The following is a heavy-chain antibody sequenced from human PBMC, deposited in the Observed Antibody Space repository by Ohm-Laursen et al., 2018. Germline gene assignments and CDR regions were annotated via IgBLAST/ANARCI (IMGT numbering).Heavy chain of an antibody. CDR1: GYTFTEYY. D-gene: IGHD2-2*01. J-gene: IGHJ4*02. CDR2: LSPNSGAT. CDR3: VIKYQSLDY. Sequence: ASVKVSCKASGYTFTEYYLHWVRQAPGQGLEWMGWLSPNSGATNYAQKFQGRVTMTRDTSITTAYLELSRLTSDDTAVYYCVIKYQSLDYWGQGTLVTVSS. V-gene: IGHV1-2*02.